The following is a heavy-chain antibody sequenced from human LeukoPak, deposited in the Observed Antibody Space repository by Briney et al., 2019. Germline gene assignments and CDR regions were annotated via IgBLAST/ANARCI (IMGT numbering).Heavy chain of an antibody. Sequence: GGSLRLSCEGSGFTFSSYSMIWVRQAPGKGLEWVSSIRGDSTETRHADSLMGRFTISRDNAKKSLYLQMNSLRAEDTAVYYCARGHFGAVLDYWGQGNLVTVSS. J-gene: IGHJ4*02. CDR3: ARGHFGAVLDY. CDR1: GFTFSSYS. V-gene: IGHV3-21*01. CDR2: IRGDSTET. D-gene: IGHD3-3*01.